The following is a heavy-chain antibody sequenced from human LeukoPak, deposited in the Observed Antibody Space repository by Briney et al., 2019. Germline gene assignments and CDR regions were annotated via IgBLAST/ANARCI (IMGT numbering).Heavy chain of an antibody. J-gene: IGHJ4*02. D-gene: IGHD5-24*01. CDR2: IKQDGSQK. Sequence: PGGSLRLSCAASGFTFSTYWMTWVRQAPGKGLEWVASIKQDGSQKYSVDSVRGRFTISRDNGKNSLYLQMNSLRAEDTAVYYCARDAYKLFDYWGQGTLVTVFS. V-gene: IGHV3-7*04. CDR3: ARDAYKLFDY. CDR1: GFTFSTYW.